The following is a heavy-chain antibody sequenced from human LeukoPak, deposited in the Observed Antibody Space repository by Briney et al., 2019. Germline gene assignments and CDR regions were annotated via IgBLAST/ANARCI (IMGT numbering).Heavy chain of an antibody. V-gene: IGHV1-69*01. CDR3: ARDGSSRSSYYYGMDV. Sequence: SVKVSCKASGGTFSSYAISWVRQAPGQGLEWMGGIIPIFGTANYAQKFQGRVTITADESTSTAYMELSSLRSEDTAVYYCARDGSSRSSYYYGMDVWGQGTTVTVSS. CDR1: GGTFSSYA. D-gene: IGHD6-13*01. J-gene: IGHJ6*02. CDR2: IIPIFGTA.